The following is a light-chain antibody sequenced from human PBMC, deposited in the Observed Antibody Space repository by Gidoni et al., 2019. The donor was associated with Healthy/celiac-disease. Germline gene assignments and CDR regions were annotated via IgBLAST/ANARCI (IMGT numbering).Light chain of an antibody. Sequence: QSVLTQPPSASGAPGQRVTISCTGSSSNIGAGYDVHWYQQVPGTAPKLLINGNSYRPSGVPDRFSGSKSGTSASLAITGLQAEDEADYYCQSYDSSLSGLVVFGGGTKLTVL. CDR3: QSYDSSLSGLVV. V-gene: IGLV1-40*01. CDR1: SSNIGAGYD. J-gene: IGLJ2*01. CDR2: GNS.